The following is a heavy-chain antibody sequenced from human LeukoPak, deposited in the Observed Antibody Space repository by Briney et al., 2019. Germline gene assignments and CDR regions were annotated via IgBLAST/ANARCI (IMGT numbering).Heavy chain of an antibody. Sequence: GGSLRLSCAASGFTFSSYAMSWVRQAPGKGLEWVSAISGSGGSTYYADSVKGRFTISRDNSKNTLYLQMNSLRAEDTAVYYCARSSSSWYEEGSVNFDYWGQGTLVTVSS. V-gene: IGHV3-23*01. CDR1: GFTFSSYA. J-gene: IGHJ4*02. CDR3: ARSSSSWYEEGSVNFDY. CDR2: ISGSGGST. D-gene: IGHD6-13*01.